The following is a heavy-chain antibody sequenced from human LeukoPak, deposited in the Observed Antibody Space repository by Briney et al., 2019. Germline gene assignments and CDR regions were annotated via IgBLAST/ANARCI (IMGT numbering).Heavy chain of an antibody. J-gene: IGHJ4*02. CDR2: IRGSGDST. CDR3: AKTRPLDSSSWSHGDY. V-gene: IGHV3-23*01. CDR1: GFTVSTTY. D-gene: IGHD6-13*01. Sequence: GGSLRLSCAASGFTVSTTYMSWVRQAPGKGLEWVSAIRGSGDSTYYADSVKGRFTISRDNSKNTLYLQMNSLRAEDTAVYYCAKTRPLDSSSWSHGDYWGQGTLVTVSS.